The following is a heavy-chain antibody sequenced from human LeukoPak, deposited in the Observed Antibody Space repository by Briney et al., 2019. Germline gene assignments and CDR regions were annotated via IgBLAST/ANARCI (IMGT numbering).Heavy chain of an antibody. CDR1: GFTFSDAW. CDR2: IKSKTDGGTT. J-gene: IGHJ3*02. Sequence: GGSLRLSCAASGFTFSDAWMSWVRQAPGKGLEWVGRIKSKTDGGTTDYAAPVKGRFTISRDNAKNSLYLQMNSLRAEDTAVYYCAKTKCRSSTSCYDQRDAFDIWGQGTMVTVSS. V-gene: IGHV3-15*01. CDR3: AKTKCRSSTSCYDQRDAFDI. D-gene: IGHD2-2*01.